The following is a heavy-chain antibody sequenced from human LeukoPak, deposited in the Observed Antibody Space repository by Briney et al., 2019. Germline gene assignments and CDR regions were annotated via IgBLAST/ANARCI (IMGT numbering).Heavy chain of an antibody. CDR3: ATRGSQYQLLYVSYYYYYMDV. CDR1: GGTFSSYA. D-gene: IGHD2-2*02. J-gene: IGHJ6*03. V-gene: IGHV1-69*05. Sequence: SVKVSCKASGGTFSSYAISWVRQAPGQGLEWMGRIIPIFGTANYAQKFQGRVTITTDESTSTAYMELSSLRSEDTAVYYCATRGSQYQLLYVSYYYYYMDVWGKGTTVTVSS. CDR2: IIPIFGTA.